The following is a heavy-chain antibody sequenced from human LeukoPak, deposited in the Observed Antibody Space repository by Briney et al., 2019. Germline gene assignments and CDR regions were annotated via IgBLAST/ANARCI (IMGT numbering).Heavy chain of an antibody. Sequence: SETLSLTCTVSGDSVSSNPNYWTWIRQPPGKGLEWIGYISYSGSTYYNPSLESRLTISVDTSKNQFSLKLSSVTAADTAVYYCARDTVARSSSSWSGPDYYYYGMDVWGQGTTVTVSS. CDR2: ISYSGST. CDR3: ARDTVARSSSSWSGPDYYYYGMDV. CDR1: GDSVSSNPNY. J-gene: IGHJ6*02. D-gene: IGHD6-13*01. V-gene: IGHV4-30-4*02.